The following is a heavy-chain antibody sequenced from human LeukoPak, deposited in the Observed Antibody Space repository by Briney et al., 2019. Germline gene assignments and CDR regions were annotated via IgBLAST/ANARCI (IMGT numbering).Heavy chain of an antibody. D-gene: IGHD3-3*01. CDR3: ARGSGNYDFWRGRDYYYYMDV. Sequence: ASVKVSCKASGYTFTGYYMHWVRQAPGQGLEWMGWINPNSGGTNYAQKFQGRVTMTRDTSISTAYMELSRLRSDDTAVYYCARGSGNYDFWRGRDYYYYMDVWGKGTTVTVSS. CDR2: INPNSGGT. CDR1: GYTFTGYY. V-gene: IGHV1-2*02. J-gene: IGHJ6*03.